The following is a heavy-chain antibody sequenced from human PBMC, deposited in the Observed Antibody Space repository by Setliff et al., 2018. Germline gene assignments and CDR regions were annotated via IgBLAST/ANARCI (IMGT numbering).Heavy chain of an antibody. V-gene: IGHV4-34*01. Sequence: SETLSLTCSVYGESSSNNYWSWIRQTPGKGLEWIGESNHGGSTKYKSSLRGRVTISLDTAENQFSLKLTSVTAADTAVYYCARRWNFGPYGSGIHDGFDMWGQGTMVTVSS. D-gene: IGHD3-10*01. CDR1: GESSSNNY. CDR3: ARRWNFGPYGSGIHDGFDM. CDR2: SNHGGST. J-gene: IGHJ3*02.